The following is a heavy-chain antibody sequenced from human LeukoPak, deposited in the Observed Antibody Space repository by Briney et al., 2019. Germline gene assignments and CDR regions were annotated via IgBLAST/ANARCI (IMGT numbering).Heavy chain of an antibody. CDR2: IKRDGSEK. V-gene: IGHV3-7*04. CDR1: GFTFTTYW. J-gene: IGHJ3*02. CDR3: ARGGWDFDWLKGAFDI. D-gene: IGHD3-9*01. Sequence: GGALRLSCAASGFTFTTYWMSCVRQAPGKGLEWVANIKRDGSEKFYLDSLRGRFTISRDNAKNSLYLQMNSLRAEDTAVYFCARGGWDFDWLKGAFDIWGQGTVVTVSS.